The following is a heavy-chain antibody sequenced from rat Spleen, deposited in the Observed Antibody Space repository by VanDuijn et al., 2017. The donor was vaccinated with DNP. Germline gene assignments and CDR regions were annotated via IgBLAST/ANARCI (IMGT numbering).Heavy chain of an antibody. CDR1: GFNFNDYW. D-gene: IGHD5-1*01. V-gene: IGHV4-2*01. J-gene: IGHJ2*01. CDR3: VREDVGVDY. CDR2: INKDSKII. Sequence: EVKLVESGGGLVQPGRSLKLSCAASGFNFNDYWMGWVRQAPGKGLEWIAEINKDSKIIKYIPYLKDKLTISRDNTQNTLYLQMSKLGSDDTATYYCVREDVGVDYWGQGVEVTVSS.